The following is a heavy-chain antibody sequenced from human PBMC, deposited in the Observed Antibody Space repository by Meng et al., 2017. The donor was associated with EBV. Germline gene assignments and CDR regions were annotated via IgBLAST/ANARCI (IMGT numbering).Heavy chain of an antibody. D-gene: IGHD6-6*01. CDR3: AHIIAARPFDY. CDR2: IYWDDDK. Sequence: QITLKESGPPLVKPTQTLQLTCTFSGFSLSTRGVGVGWIRQPPGKAPEWLALIYWDDDKRYSPSLKSRLTITKDTSKNQVVLTMTNMDPVDAATYYCAHIIAARPFDYWGQGTLVTVSS. CDR1: GFSLSTRGVG. V-gene: IGHV2-5*02. J-gene: IGHJ4*02.